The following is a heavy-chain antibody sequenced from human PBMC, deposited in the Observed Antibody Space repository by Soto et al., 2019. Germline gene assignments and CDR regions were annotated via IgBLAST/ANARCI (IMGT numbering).Heavy chain of an antibody. CDR1: EFTFENYA. D-gene: IGHD3-10*01. J-gene: IGHJ3*02. V-gene: IGHV3-9*01. CDR3: AKGLTRVLKLGSFGDNAFDI. CDR2: ISWNSNSI. Sequence: EVQLVESGGGLVQPGRSLRLSCAAAEFTFENYAMHWVRQAPGKGLEWVSGISWNSNSIAYADSVKGRFTISRDNTKNSLYLQMNSLRAEDTALYFCAKGLTRVLKLGSFGDNAFDIWGQGTTVTVSS.